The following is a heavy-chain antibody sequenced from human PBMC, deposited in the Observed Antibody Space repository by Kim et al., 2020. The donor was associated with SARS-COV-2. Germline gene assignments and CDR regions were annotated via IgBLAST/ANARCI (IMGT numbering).Heavy chain of an antibody. CDR3: AKADGSGSYSFDD. V-gene: IGHV3-23*03. J-gene: IGHJ4*02. Sequence: YVDSVKGRFTISRDNSENTVYLQMNSLRAEDTAEYYCAKADGSGSYSFDDWGQGALVTVSS. D-gene: IGHD3-10*01.